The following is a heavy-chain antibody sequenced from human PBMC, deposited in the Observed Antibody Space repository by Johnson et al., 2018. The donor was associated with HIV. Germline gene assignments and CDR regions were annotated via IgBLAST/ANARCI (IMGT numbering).Heavy chain of an antibody. D-gene: IGHD1-26*01. CDR2: ISGSGGST. Sequence: VQLVESGGGLVKPGGSLRLSCAASGFTFNNAWMSWVRQAPGKGLEWVSAISGSGGSTYYADSVKGRFTISRDNSKNTLYLQMNSLKTEDTAVYYCAREPEGWAFDIWGQGTMVTVSS. CDR1: GFTFNNAW. V-gene: IGHV3-23*04. CDR3: AREPEGWAFDI. J-gene: IGHJ3*02.